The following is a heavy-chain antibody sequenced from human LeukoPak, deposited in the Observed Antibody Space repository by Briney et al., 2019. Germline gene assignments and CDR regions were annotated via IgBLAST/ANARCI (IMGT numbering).Heavy chain of an antibody. CDR1: GGSISSSSYY. D-gene: IGHD3-16*01. CDR2: IYYSGST. V-gene: IGHV4-30-4*08. J-gene: IGHJ6*03. CDR3: ARDKGIGRGYYYMDV. Sequence: SETLSLTCTVSGGSISSSSYYWSWIRQPPGKGLEWIGYIYYSGSTYYNPSLKSRVTISVDTSKNQFSLKLSSVTAADTAVYYCARDKGIGRGYYYMDVWGKGTTVTVSS.